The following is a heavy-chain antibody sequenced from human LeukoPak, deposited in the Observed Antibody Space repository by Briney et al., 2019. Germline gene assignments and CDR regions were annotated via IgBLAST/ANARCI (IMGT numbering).Heavy chain of an antibody. J-gene: IGHJ4*02. Sequence: ASVKVSCKAPGYTFSGYYMHWVRQAPGQGLEWMGWINPNSGDTNYAQKFQGRVTMTRDMSINTAYVELGRLRSDDTAVYYCARDPSSRGNFDYWGQGTLVTVSS. CDR3: ARDPSSRGNFDY. V-gene: IGHV1-2*02. CDR2: INPNSGDT. CDR1: GYTFSGYY. D-gene: IGHD5-24*01.